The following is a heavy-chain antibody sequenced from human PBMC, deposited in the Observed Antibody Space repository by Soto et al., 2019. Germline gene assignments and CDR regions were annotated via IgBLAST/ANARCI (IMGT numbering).Heavy chain of an antibody. V-gene: IGHV1-69*09. CDR3: ARVAVPGIYGEDV. CDR1: GGTFGNYA. CDR2: IIPVFGIA. Sequence: QVQLVQSGAEVKKPGSSVKVSCKASGGTFGNYAISWVRQAPGHGLEWMGKIIPVFGIANYAQKFQARITIIADRSTITAYIELGRLRSEDTALYYCARVAVPGIYGEDVWGQGTTVAVSS. D-gene: IGHD3-10*01. J-gene: IGHJ6*02.